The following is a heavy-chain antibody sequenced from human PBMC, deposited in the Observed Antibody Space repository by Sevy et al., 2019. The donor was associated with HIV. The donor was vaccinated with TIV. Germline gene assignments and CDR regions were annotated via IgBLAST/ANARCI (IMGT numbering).Heavy chain of an antibody. CDR2: IWHDGSNK. V-gene: IGHV3-30*02. Sequence: GGSLRLSCAASGFTFNFHGMHWVRQAPGKGLEWVAFIWHDGSNKYMVDSVKGRFTISRDNSKNTLFLQMNSLTVEDTAVYYCARETDNRARWLDPWGQGTLVTVSS. CDR1: GFTFNFHG. CDR3: ARETDNRARWLDP. J-gene: IGHJ5*02. D-gene: IGHD1-26*01.